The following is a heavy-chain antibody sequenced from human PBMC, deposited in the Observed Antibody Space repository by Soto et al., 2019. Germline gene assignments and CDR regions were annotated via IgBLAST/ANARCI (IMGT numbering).Heavy chain of an antibody. CDR3: ARGAFVDSPVVLRYFDWSTTASNYYYGMDV. CDR2: INSDGSST. Sequence: PGGSLRLSCAASGFTFSSYWMHWVRQAPGKGLVWVSRINSDGSSTSYADSVKGRFTISRDNAKNTLYLQMNSLRAEDTAVYYCARGAFVDSPVVLRYFDWSTTASNYYYGMDVWGQGTTVTVSS. D-gene: IGHD3-9*01. CDR1: GFTFSSYW. J-gene: IGHJ6*02. V-gene: IGHV3-74*01.